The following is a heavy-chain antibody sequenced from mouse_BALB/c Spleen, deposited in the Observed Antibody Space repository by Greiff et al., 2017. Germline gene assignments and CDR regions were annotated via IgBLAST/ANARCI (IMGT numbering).Heavy chain of an antibody. CDR1: GFNINDTY. CDR2: IDPANGNT. CDR3: ASTTYGNYGGDY. V-gene: IGHV14-3*02. D-gene: IGHD2-10*02. Sequence: VQLQQSGAELVKPGASVKLSCTASGFNINDTYMHWVKQRPEQGLEWIGRIDPANGNTKYDPKFQGKATITADTSSNTAYLQLSSLTSEDTAVYYCASTTYGNYGGDYWGQGTSVTVSS. J-gene: IGHJ4*01.